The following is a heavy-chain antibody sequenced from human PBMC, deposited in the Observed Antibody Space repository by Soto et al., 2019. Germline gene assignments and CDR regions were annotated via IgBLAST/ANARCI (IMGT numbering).Heavy chain of an antibody. V-gene: IGHV4-31*03. CDR2: IFHSGST. Sequence: QVQLQESGPGLVKPTQTLSLTCSVSRAFINSGGFYYSWIRQPPGKGLEWLGYIFHSGSTLYNPSLXGXXTLPADTSRTQLSLYLTSVTAADTAVYYCVRGGIAGHWFDPWGQGILVTVSS. CDR3: VRGGIAGHWFDP. CDR1: RAFINSGGFY. D-gene: IGHD2-15*01. J-gene: IGHJ5*02.